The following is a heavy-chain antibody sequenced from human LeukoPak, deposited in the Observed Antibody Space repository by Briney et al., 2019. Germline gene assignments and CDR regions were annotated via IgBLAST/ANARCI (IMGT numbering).Heavy chain of an antibody. CDR2: ISSIGSTT. D-gene: IGHD3-22*01. V-gene: IGHV3-48*03. Sequence: GGSLRLSCAASGFTFSSYEMNWVRQAPGKGLEWFSFISSIGSTTYYPHSVKGRLTISRDKAKNSLYLQMNSLIAEDTAVYYCARVWWYYDSSGYPGPYDYWGQGTLVTVST. CDR3: ARVWWYYDSSGYPGPYDY. J-gene: IGHJ4*02. CDR1: GFTFSSYE.